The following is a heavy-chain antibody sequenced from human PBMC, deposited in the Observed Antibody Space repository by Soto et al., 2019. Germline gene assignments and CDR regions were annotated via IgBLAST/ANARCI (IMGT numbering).Heavy chain of an antibody. CDR2: ISGSGGST. Sequence: EVQLLESGGGLVQPGGFLRLSCAASGFTFSSYAMSWVRQAPGKGLEWVSAISGSGGSTYYADSVKGRFTISRDNSKNTLYLQMNSLRAEDTAVYYCAKAGEDDSSGYYYWGQGTLVTVSS. CDR3: AKAGEDDSSGYYY. CDR1: GFTFSSYA. V-gene: IGHV3-23*01. J-gene: IGHJ4*02. D-gene: IGHD3-22*01.